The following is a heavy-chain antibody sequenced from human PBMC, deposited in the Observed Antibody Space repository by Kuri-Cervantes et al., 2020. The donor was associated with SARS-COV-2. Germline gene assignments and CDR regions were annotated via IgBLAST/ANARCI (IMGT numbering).Heavy chain of an antibody. CDR1: GFTVNYYW. CDR3: VRLGAAYVDTLVVIRAVHHFDY. V-gene: IGHV3-7*03. CDR2: VKQDGSET. Sequence: GGSLRLSCAASGFTVNYYWMPWVRQAPGEGLERVANVKQDGSETYYADSVKGRFTISRDNAKNSLYLQMNSLRADDTAVYYCVRLGAAYVDTLVVIRAVHHFDYWGQGTLVTVSS. D-gene: IGHD5-18*01. J-gene: IGHJ4*02.